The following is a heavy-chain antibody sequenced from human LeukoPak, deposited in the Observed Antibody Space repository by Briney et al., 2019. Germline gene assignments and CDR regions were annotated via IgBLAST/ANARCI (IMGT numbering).Heavy chain of an antibody. CDR2: IYYSGST. J-gene: IGHJ4*02. CDR1: GGSISSSSYY. V-gene: IGHV4-39*01. CDR3: ARRSDSYGYGVADCFDY. Sequence: SETLSLTCTVSGGSISSSSYYWGWIRQPPGKGLEWIGSIYYSGSTYYNPSLKSRVTISVDTSKNQFSLKLSSVTAADTAVYYCARRSDSYGYGVADCFDYWGQGTLVTVSS. D-gene: IGHD5-18*01.